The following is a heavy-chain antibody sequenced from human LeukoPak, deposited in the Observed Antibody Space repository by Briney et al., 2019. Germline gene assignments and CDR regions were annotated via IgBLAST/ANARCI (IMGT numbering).Heavy chain of an antibody. J-gene: IGHJ4*02. Sequence: PGGSLRLSCAASGFAFSTYAMNWVRQTPGKGLEWVSGLNDNGGSTYYADSVKGRFTISRDNSKNTLFLQMNSLRAEDTAVYYCAKRGCSSTLCNFNYWAQGLQVTVSS. D-gene: IGHD2-2*01. CDR1: GFAFSTYA. CDR2: LNDNGGST. CDR3: AKRGCSSTLCNFNY. V-gene: IGHV3-23*01.